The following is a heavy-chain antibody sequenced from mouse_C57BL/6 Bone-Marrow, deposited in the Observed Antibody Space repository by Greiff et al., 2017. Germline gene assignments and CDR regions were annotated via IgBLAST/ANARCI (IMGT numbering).Heavy chain of an antibody. Sequence: QVQLQQPGAELVKPGASVKLSCKASGYTFTSYWMHWVKQRPGQGLEWIGMIHPNSGSTNYNEKFKSKATLTVDKSSSTACMQLSSLTSEDSAVYCCARGGTGSTHGRSIYAMDYWGQGTSVTVSS. J-gene: IGHJ4*01. V-gene: IGHV1-64*01. CDR2: IHPNSGST. D-gene: IGHD1-1*01. CDR3: ARGGTGSTHGRSIYAMDY. CDR1: GYTFTSYW.